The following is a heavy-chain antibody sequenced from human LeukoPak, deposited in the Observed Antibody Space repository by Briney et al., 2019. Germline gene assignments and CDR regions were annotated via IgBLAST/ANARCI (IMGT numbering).Heavy chain of an antibody. V-gene: IGHV3-23*01. D-gene: IGHD3-3*01. CDR1: RFTFSSYG. CDR2: ISGSGGST. CDR3: AKDTYDFWSGYYIPLSYYMDV. J-gene: IGHJ6*03. Sequence: GGSLRLSCAASRFTFSSYGMSWVRQAPGKGLEWVSAISGSGGSTYYADSVKGRFTISRDNSKNTLYLQMNSLRAEDTAVYYCAKDTYDFWSGYYIPLSYYMDVWGKGTTVTVSS.